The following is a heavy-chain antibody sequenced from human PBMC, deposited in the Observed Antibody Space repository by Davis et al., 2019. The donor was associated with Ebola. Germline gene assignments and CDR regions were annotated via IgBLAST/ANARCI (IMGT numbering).Heavy chain of an antibody. CDR1: GGSFSGFY. J-gene: IGHJ4*02. Sequence: PSETLSLTCAVHGGSFSGFYWSWIRQPPGKGLEWIGEINYSGSTNYNPSLKSRVTVSIDTSKNQFSLKLSSVTAADTAVYYCARGVTDQNWGQGTLVTVSS. CDR2: INYSGST. V-gene: IGHV4-34*01. CDR3: ARGVTDQN. D-gene: IGHD2-8*02.